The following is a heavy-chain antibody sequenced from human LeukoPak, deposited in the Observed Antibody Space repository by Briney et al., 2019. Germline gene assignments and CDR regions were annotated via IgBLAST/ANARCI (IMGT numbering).Heavy chain of an antibody. Sequence: SVKVSCKASGGTFSSYAISWVRQAPGQGLEWMGGIIPIFGTANYAQKFQGRVTITADESTSTAYMELSSLRSEDTAVYYCARDPPPGIAAAGTSYWGQGTLDTVSS. CDR1: GGTFSSYA. V-gene: IGHV1-69*13. CDR2: IIPIFGTA. D-gene: IGHD6-13*01. J-gene: IGHJ4*02. CDR3: ARDPPPGIAAAGTSY.